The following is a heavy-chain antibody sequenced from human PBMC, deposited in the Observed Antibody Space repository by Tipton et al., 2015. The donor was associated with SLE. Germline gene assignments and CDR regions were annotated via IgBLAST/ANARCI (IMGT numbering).Heavy chain of an antibody. D-gene: IGHD1-26*01. CDR3: ARDLRWAAYYYMDV. V-gene: IGHV4-59*12. Sequence: TLSLTCTVSGGSISTYFWSWIRQPPGKGLEWIGYIYYSGSTNYNPSLKSRVTISVDTSKNQFSLKLSSVTAADTAVYYCARDLRWAAYYYMDVWGKGTTVTVSS. J-gene: IGHJ6*03. CDR1: GGSISTYF. CDR2: IYYSGST.